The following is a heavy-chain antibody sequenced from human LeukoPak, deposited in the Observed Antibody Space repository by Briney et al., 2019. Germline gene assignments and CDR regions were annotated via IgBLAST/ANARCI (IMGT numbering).Heavy chain of an antibody. D-gene: IGHD3-22*01. J-gene: IGHJ4*02. CDR3: TRQGLAYYYDSTGYYPPGY. Sequence: HPGGSLRLSCTASGFTFCDYAVSWFRQAPGKGLEWVGFIRSKAYGRTTEYAASVKGRFTISRDDSKSIAYLQMNSLKTEDTAVYYCTRQGLAYYYDSTGYYPPGYWGQGTLVTVSS. CDR2: IRSKAYGRTT. V-gene: IGHV3-49*03. CDR1: GFTFCDYA.